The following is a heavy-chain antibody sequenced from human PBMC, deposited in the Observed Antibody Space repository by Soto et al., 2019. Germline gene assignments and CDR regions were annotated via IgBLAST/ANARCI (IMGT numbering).Heavy chain of an antibody. D-gene: IGHD5-12*01. J-gene: IGHJ6*03. CDR1: GDSFSAFY. CDR2: INPNGGAT. CDR3: ARESGGATATLDYYYFYMDV. Sequence: QVQLVQSGAEVKKPGASVKVSCKTSGDSFSAFYLHGVRQAPGQGLEGLGGINPNGGATKYAQKFRGRVAMTRDTSIRTAYLELSSLRSDDTAIYYCARESGGATATLDYYYFYMDVWGKGTTVTVSS. V-gene: IGHV1-2*02.